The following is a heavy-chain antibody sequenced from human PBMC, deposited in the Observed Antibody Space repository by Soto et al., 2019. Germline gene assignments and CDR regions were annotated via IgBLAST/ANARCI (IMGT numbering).Heavy chain of an antibody. D-gene: IGHD4-17*01. CDR2: LNPNRGNT. J-gene: IGHJ5*02. CDR3: ARDDYGDTDRGFDP. Sequence: QVQLGQSGAELKKPGASVKVSCKASGYTFTSYDINWVRQATGQGLGWMGWLNPNRGNTGYAQKFQGRVTMTRNTSISTAYMELSSLRSEDTAVYYCARDDYGDTDRGFDPWGQGTLVTVSS. CDR1: GYTFTSYD. V-gene: IGHV1-8*01.